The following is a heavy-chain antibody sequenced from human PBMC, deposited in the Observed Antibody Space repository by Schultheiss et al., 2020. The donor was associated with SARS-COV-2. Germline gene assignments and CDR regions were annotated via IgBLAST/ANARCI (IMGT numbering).Heavy chain of an antibody. V-gene: IGHV3-53*01. CDR2: IYSGGST. CDR1: GFTVSSNY. CDR3: AKCEGGYYYGSGSYWFDP. D-gene: IGHD3-10*01. Sequence: GGSLRLSCAASGFTVSSNYMSWVRQAPGKGLEWVSVIYSGGSTYYADSVKGRFTISRDNSKNTLYLQMNSLRAEDTAVYYCAKCEGGYYYGSGSYWFDPWGQGTLVTVSS. J-gene: IGHJ5*02.